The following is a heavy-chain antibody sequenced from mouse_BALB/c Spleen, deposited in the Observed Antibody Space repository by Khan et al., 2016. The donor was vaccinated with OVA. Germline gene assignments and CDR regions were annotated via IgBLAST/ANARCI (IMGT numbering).Heavy chain of an antibody. J-gene: IGHJ1*01. CDR2: IDPANGNT. CDR1: GFNIKDTY. CDR3: ARYYGSSYWYFDV. V-gene: IGHV14-3*02. D-gene: IGHD1-1*01. Sequence: EVQLQESGAELVMPGASVKLSCTASGFNIKDTYMHWVKQRPEQGLEWIGRIDPANGNTKYDPKFQGKATITADTSSNTAYLQLSSLTSEDTAVYYCARYYGSSYWYFDVWGAGTTVTVSS.